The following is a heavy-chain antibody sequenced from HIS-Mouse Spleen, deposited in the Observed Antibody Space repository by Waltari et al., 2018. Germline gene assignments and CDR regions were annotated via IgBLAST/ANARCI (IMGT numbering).Heavy chain of an antibody. CDR2: ISYDGSNK. Sequence: QVQLVESGGGVVQPGRSLRLSWAASGFTFSSYALHWVRQAPGKGLEWVAVISYDGSNKYYADSVKGRFTISRDNSKNTLYLQMNSLRAEDTAVYYCARDRVWDIWGQGTMVTVSS. CDR1: GFTFSSYA. D-gene: IGHD6-13*01. CDR3: ARDRVWDI. J-gene: IGHJ3*02. V-gene: IGHV3-30-3*01.